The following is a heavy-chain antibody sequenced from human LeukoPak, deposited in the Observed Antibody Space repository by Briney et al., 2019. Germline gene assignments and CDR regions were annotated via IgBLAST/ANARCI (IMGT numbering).Heavy chain of an antibody. V-gene: IGHV3-33*01. Sequence: GGSLRLSCAASGFTFSSYGMHWIRQPPGKGLEWVADIWYGGSNNYYADPVKGQFTISRDNSKNTLYLQMNRLRAEETGVYCCARSAFRTTVDYYYYGMDVWGQGTTVTVSS. CDR3: ARSAFRTTVDYYYYGMDV. CDR1: GFTFSSYG. D-gene: IGHD4-23*01. J-gene: IGHJ6*01. CDR2: IWYGGSNN.